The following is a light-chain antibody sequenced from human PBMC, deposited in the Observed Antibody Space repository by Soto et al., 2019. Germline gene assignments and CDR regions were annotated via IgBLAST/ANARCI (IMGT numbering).Light chain of an antibody. V-gene: IGLV1-51*01. Sequence: QSVLTQPTSVSAAPGQTVTISCSGSISNIEYNYVSWYQQFPGAAPKLLIFDNDQRPSGIPARFSGSKSGTSATLDITGLQTGDEATYFCGTWDSSLNGEVFGGGTQLTVL. CDR2: DND. CDR1: ISNIEYNY. J-gene: IGLJ2*01. CDR3: GTWDSSLNGEV.